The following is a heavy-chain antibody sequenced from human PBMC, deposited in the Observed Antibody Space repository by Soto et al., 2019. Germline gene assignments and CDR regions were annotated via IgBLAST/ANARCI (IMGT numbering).Heavy chain of an antibody. J-gene: IGHJ5*02. V-gene: IGHV1-18*01. Sequence: QVQLVQSGAEVKKSGASVKVSCKTSGFPFTSYGITWVRQAPGQGLEWVGWISGYNGNTNYAQNLQDRVSMTTDTSTTTAYMELRSLRSDDTAVYYCARGGVYCSAGTCPYNWFDPWGQGTLLTVSS. CDR3: ARGGVYCSAGTCPYNWFDP. CDR1: GFPFTSYG. CDR2: ISGYNGNT. D-gene: IGHD2-15*01.